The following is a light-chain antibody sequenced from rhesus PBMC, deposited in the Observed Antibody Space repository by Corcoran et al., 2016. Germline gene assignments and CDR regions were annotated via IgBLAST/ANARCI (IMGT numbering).Light chain of an antibody. CDR2: GVS. J-gene: IGLJ1*01. CDR3: CSYTTSSTYI. Sequence: QSAPTQPPSVSGSPGQSVTISCTGTSRDIGGYNYVSWYQLHPGKAPKLMIYGVSNRPSGVSDRFSGSKSGNTASLTISGLQAEDEADYYGCSYTTSSTYIFGAGTRLTVL. V-gene: IGLV2S7*01. CDR1: SRDIGGYNY.